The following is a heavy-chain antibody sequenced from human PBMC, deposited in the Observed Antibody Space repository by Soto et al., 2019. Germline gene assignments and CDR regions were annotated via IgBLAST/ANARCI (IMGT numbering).Heavy chain of an antibody. CDR2: IYYSGST. Sequence: PSETLSLTCTVSGGSISSGGYYWSWIRQHPGKGLEWIGYIYYSGSTYYNPSLKSRVTISVDTSKNQFSLKLSSVTAADTAVYCCARVRHDSSGYPFDYWGQGTLVTVSS. CDR3: ARVRHDSSGYPFDY. CDR1: GGSISSGGYY. V-gene: IGHV4-31*03. D-gene: IGHD3-22*01. J-gene: IGHJ4*02.